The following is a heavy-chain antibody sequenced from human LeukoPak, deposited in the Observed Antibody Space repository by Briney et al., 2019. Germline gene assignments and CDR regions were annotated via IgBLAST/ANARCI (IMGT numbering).Heavy chain of an antibody. Sequence: PGGSLRLSCAASGFTFSSYAMHWVRQASGKGLEWVAVIWHEGSNKYYAASVKGRFTVSRDNSKNTLYLQINSLRAEDTAVYYCARERVTGTSYYYYYGMDVWGQGTTVTVSS. CDR1: GFTFSSYA. D-gene: IGHD6-19*01. J-gene: IGHJ6*02. CDR3: ARERVTGTSYYYYYGMDV. V-gene: IGHV3-33*01. CDR2: IWHEGSNK.